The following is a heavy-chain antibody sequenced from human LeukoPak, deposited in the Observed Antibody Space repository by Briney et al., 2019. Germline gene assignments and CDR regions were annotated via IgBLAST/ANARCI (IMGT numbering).Heavy chain of an antibody. V-gene: IGHV3-43*02. Sequence: GGSLRLSCAASGFAFADYAMHWVRQIPGKGLECVAHIHADGGRTFYADSVKGRFTVSRDNGKNSLFLQMDSLTSDDTALYYCSTWAFYHGLDIWGQGATVIVSS. CDR3: STWAFYHGLDI. CDR2: IHADGGRT. CDR1: GFAFADYA. D-gene: IGHD2/OR15-2a*01. J-gene: IGHJ6*02.